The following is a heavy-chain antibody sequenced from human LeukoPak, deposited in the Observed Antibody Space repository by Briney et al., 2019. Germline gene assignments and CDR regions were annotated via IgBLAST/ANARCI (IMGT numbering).Heavy chain of an antibody. J-gene: IGHJ4*02. CDR3: ARGRDDYSNYCDY. V-gene: IGHV1-18*01. CDR2: ISGYNGDT. Sequence: ASVKVSCKASGYTFTSYGISWVRQAPEQGLEWMGWISGYNGDTNYAQKLQGRATMTTDTSTSTAYMELSSLRSEDTAVYYCARGRDDYSNYCDYWGQGTLVTVSS. CDR1: GYTFTSYG. D-gene: IGHD4-11*01.